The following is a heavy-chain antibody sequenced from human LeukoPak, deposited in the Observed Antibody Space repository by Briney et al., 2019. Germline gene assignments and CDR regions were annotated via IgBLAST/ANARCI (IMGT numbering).Heavy chain of an antibody. Sequence: QTGGSLRLSCAASGFTFSSYGMHWVRQAPDKGLERVAVIPNDRRNNYYAESVKGRFTISRDNSKNTLYLQMDSLRTEDTAVYYCATSRDFYDTSGYYPYYFDCWGQGTLVTVSS. CDR1: GFTFSSYG. CDR3: ATSRDFYDTSGYYPYYFDC. D-gene: IGHD3-22*01. J-gene: IGHJ4*02. CDR2: IPNDRRNN. V-gene: IGHV3-30*03.